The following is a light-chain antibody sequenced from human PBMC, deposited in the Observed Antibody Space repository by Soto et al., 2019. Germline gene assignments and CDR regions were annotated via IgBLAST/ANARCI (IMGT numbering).Light chain of an antibody. CDR1: QSISSY. J-gene: IGKJ3*01. CDR3: QQTYSTLVA. V-gene: IGKV1-39*01. Sequence: DIQMTQSPSSLSASVGDRVTITCRASQSISSYLNWYQQKPGKAPKVLIYAASSLQSGVPSRFSGSGSGTDFTLTISSLQPEDFATYYCQQTYSTLVAFGPGTKVDI. CDR2: AAS.